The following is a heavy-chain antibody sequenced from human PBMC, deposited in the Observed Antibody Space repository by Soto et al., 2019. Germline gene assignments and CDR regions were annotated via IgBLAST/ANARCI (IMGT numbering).Heavy chain of an antibody. V-gene: IGHV4-31*03. CDR2: IYYSGST. CDR3: TRVNYYDSSGYYQIDY. D-gene: IGHD3-22*01. CDR1: GGSIGSGGYY. Sequence: QVQLQESGPGLVKPSQTLSLTCTVSGGSIGSGGYYWSWIRQHPGKGLEWIGYIYYSGSTYYNPSLKSRVTISVDTSKSQFSLKLSSVTAADTAVYYCTRVNYYDSSGYYQIDYWGQGTLVTVSS. J-gene: IGHJ4*02.